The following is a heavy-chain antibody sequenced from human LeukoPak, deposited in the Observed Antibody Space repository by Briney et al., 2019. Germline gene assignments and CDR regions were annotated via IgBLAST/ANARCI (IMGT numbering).Heavy chain of an antibody. V-gene: IGHV3-66*02. CDR2: IYSGGST. J-gene: IGHJ3*02. Sequence: PGGSLRLSCAASGFTVSSNYMSWVRQAPGKGLEWVSVIYSGGSTYYADSVKGRFTISRDNSKNTLYLQMNSLRAEDTAVYYCARDYGYCSSTSCYTAPDIWGQGPMVTVSS. D-gene: IGHD2-2*02. CDR3: ARDYGYCSSTSCYTAPDI. CDR1: GFTVSSNY.